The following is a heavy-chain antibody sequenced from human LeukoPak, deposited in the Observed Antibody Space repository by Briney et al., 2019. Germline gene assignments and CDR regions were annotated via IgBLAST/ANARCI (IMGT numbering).Heavy chain of an antibody. CDR3: ARGAQAVAASLDY. CDR2: IKQDGSEK. D-gene: IGHD6-19*01. V-gene: IGHV3-7*01. CDR1: GFTFSSYW. Sequence: GGSLRLSCAVSGFTFSSYWMSWVRQAPGKGLEWVANIKQDGSEKYYVDSVKGRFTISRDNSRDTVYLQMNSLRAEDSAVYYCARGAQAVAASLDYWGQGTLVTVSS. J-gene: IGHJ4*02.